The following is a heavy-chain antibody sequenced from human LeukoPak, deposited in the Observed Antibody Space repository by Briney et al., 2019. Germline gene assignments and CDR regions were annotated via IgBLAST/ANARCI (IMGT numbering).Heavy chain of an antibody. CDR3: ARDGAAWGYGMDV. Sequence: SETLSLTCTVSGGSIGSYYWSWIRQPPGRGLEWIGYIYYSGSTNYNPSLKSRVTISVDTSKDQFSLKLSSVTAADTAVYYCARDGAAWGYGMDVWGQGTTVTVSS. CDR1: GGSIGSYY. V-gene: IGHV4-59*01. D-gene: IGHD2-15*01. J-gene: IGHJ6*02. CDR2: IYYSGST.